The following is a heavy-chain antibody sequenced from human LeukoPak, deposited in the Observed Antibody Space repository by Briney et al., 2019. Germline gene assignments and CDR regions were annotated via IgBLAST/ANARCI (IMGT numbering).Heavy chain of an antibody. CDR3: AKVVYCSGGSCYRNAFDI. J-gene: IGHJ3*02. Sequence: PGGSLRLFCAASGFTFSSYAMSWVRQAPGKGLEWVSAISGSGGSTYYADSVKGRFTISRDNSKNTLYLQMNSLRAEDTAVYYCAKVVYCSGGSCYRNAFDIWGQGTMVTVSS. CDR1: GFTFSSYA. D-gene: IGHD2-15*01. CDR2: ISGSGGST. V-gene: IGHV3-23*01.